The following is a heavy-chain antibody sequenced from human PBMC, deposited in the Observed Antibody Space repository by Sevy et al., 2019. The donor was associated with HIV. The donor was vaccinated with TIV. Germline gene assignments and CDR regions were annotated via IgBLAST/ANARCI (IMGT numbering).Heavy chain of an antibody. D-gene: IGHD2-2*01. CDR2: ISSNGGST. Sequence: GGSLRLSCSASGFTFSSYAMHWVRQAPGKGLEYVSAISSNGGSTYYADFVKGRFTISRDNSKNTLYLQMSSLRAEDTAVYYCVKDGINCSSTSCYVGIYYYYGMDVWGQGTTVTVSS. J-gene: IGHJ6*02. V-gene: IGHV3-64D*06. CDR1: GFTFSSYA. CDR3: VKDGINCSSTSCYVGIYYYYGMDV.